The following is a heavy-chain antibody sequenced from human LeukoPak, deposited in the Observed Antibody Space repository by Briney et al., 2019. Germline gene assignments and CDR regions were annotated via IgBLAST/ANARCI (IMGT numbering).Heavy chain of an antibody. CDR3: ARVRYDILTGYYIKDY. V-gene: IGHV4-4*07. CDR2: IYTSGST. J-gene: IGHJ4*02. CDR1: GGSISSYY. D-gene: IGHD3-9*01. Sequence: SETLSPTCTVSGGSISSYYWSWIRQPAGKGLEWIGRIYTSGSTNYNPSLKSRVTMSVDTSKNQFSLKLSSVTAADTAVYYCARVRYDILTGYYIKDYWGQGTLVTVSS.